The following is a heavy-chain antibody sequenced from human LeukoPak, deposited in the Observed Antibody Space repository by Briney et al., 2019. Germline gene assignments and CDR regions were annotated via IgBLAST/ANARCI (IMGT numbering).Heavy chain of an antibody. CDR3: AKDYSRLIVVVPAAMAIDY. V-gene: IGHV3-30*02. J-gene: IGHJ4*02. CDR1: GFTFSSYG. CDR2: IRYDGSNK. Sequence: GGSLRLSCAASGFTFSSYGMHWVRQAPGKGLEWVAFIRYDGSNKYYADSVKGRFTISRDNSKNTLYLQMNSLRAEDTAVYYCAKDYSRLIVVVPAAMAIDYWGQGTLVTVSS. D-gene: IGHD2-2*01.